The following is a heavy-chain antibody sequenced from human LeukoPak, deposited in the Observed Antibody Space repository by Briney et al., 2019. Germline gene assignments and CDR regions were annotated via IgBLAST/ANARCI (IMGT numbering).Heavy chain of an antibody. D-gene: IGHD2-8*02. V-gene: IGHV3-23*01. CDR3: AKCMSGTGVCLNFDS. J-gene: IGHJ4*02. CDR1: GFTFSTYA. Sequence: GGSLRLSCEASGFTFSTYAMSWVRQPPGKGLQWVSGISDSDSGTYYTDSVKGRFTISRDNSKNTVYLEIDNLRAEDTAVYYCAKCMSGTGVCLNFDSWGQGILVTVSS. CDR2: ISDSDSGT.